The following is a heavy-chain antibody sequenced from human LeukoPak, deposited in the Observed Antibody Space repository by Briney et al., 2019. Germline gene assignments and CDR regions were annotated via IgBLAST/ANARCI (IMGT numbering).Heavy chain of an antibody. CDR2: ISHDATER. CDR3: ARDSYGDANFDS. Sequence: PGGALRLSCAASGFTIIGYAMYWVRQAPGERLGCVASISHDATERYRESVKGRFTISRDISKNAVYLQMNSLRAEDTAVYYCARDSYGDANFDSWGQGTLVTVSS. J-gene: IGHJ4*02. D-gene: IGHD4-17*01. CDR1: GFTIIGYA. V-gene: IGHV3-30*14.